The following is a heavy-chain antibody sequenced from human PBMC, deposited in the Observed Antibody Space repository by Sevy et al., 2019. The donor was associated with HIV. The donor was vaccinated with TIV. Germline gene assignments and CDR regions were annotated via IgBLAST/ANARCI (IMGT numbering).Heavy chain of an antibody. Sequence: SETLSLTCTVSGGSISSYYWSWIRQPPGKGLEWIGYIYYSGSTNYNPSLKSRVTISVDTSKNQFSLKLSSVTAADTAVYYCARGRITMIKENWFDPWGQGTLVTVSS. CDR3: ARGRITMIKENWFDP. CDR2: IYYSGST. D-gene: IGHD3-22*01. V-gene: IGHV4-59*01. CDR1: GGSISSYY. J-gene: IGHJ5*02.